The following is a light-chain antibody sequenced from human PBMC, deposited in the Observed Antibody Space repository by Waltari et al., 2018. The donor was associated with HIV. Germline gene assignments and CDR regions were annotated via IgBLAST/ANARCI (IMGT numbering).Light chain of an antibody. CDR1: ITDSRFYQH. V-gene: IGLV2-14*03. J-gene: IGLJ2*01. CDR3: ASNRFDYTLV. Sequence: QSALTQPASVSGFPGQTINISCTGIITDSRFYQHVSWYQQHPGSVPRLIISNIDSRPSGISDHFSGSRSGDSASLTISGLQSGDEAHYYCASNRFDYTLVFGGGTKLTVL. CDR2: NID.